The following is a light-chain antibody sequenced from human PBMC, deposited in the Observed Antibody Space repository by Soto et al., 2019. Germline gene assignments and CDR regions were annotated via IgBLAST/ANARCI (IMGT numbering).Light chain of an antibody. CDR2: EVN. V-gene: IGLV2-14*01. Sequence: QSALTQPASVSGSPGQSITISCTGTSSDVGAYKYVSWFQQHPGEAPKLMIYEVNNRPSGVSDRFSASKSGNTASLTISGLQAEDEADYYCSSYTTSNTWVFGGGTKLTVL. CDR1: SSDVGAYKY. J-gene: IGLJ3*02. CDR3: SSYTTSNTWV.